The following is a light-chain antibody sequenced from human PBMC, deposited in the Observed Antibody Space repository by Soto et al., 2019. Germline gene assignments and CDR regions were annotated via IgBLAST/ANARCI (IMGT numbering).Light chain of an antibody. CDR3: MQALQTPWT. CDR1: QSLLHSKGYDY. V-gene: IGKV2-28*01. Sequence: VMTQSPLSLPVTPGEPASISCRSSQSLLHSKGYDYLDWYLQKPGQSPQLLIYLGSNRASGVPDRFSGSGSGTDFTLKISRVEAEDVGVYYCMQALQTPWTFGQGTKVEIK. CDR2: LGS. J-gene: IGKJ1*01.